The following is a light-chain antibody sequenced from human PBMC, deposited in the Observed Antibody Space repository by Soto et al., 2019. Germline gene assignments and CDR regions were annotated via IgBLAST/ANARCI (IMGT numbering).Light chain of an antibody. CDR2: ATF. CDR3: QQYGGSPYT. CDR1: QSVSSSY. Sequence: EIVLTQSPATLSLSPGERATLSCRASQSVSSSYLAWYQQKPGQAPRLLIYATFSRATGIPDRFSGSESGTEFTLTINSLQPDDFAVYYCQQYGGSPYTFGRGTKLEIK. V-gene: IGKV3-20*01. J-gene: IGKJ2*01.